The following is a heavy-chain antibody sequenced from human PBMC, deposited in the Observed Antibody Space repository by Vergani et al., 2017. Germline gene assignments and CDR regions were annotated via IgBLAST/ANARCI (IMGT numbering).Heavy chain of an antibody. CDR2: ISAYNGNT. Sequence: QVQLVQSGAEVKKPGASVKVSCKASGYTFTSYGISWVRQAPGQGLEWMGWISAYNGNTNYAQKLQGRVTMTRDTSASTAYMELSSLRSEDTAVYYCARDYGDSAFDYWGQGTLVTVSS. D-gene: IGHD4-17*01. V-gene: IGHV1-18*01. J-gene: IGHJ4*02. CDR1: GYTFTSYG. CDR3: ARDYGDSAFDY.